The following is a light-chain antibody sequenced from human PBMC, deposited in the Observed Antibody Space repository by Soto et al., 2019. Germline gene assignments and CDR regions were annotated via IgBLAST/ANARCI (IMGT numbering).Light chain of an antibody. CDR1: QSVGTY. J-gene: IGKJ1*01. CDR2: DAS. Sequence: EIVLTQSPATLSLSPGERATLSCRASQSVGTYLAWYQQKPGQAPRLLIYDASNRATGIPARFSGSGSGNDFTPTISSLEPEDFAIYYCQQPGAFGQGTKVEIK. CDR3: QQPGA. V-gene: IGKV3-11*01.